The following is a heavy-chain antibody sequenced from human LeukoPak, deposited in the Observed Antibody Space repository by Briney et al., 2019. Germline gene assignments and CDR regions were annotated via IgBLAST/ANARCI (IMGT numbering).Heavy chain of an antibody. CDR2: ISGGSSTM. J-gene: IGHJ4*02. CDR3: ARVRGPTVATMYFND. D-gene: IGHD4-23*01. CDR1: GFTFSTQG. Sequence: GGSLRLSCAASGFTFSTQGMNWIRQAPGKGLEWLSYISGGSSTMYFADSVKGRFTISRDNAKNSLYLQIKSPRDEDTAVYYCARVRGPTVATMYFNDWGQGTLVTVSS. V-gene: IGHV3-48*02.